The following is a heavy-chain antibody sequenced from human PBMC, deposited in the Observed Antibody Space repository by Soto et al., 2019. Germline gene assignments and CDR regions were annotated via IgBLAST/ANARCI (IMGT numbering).Heavy chain of an antibody. CDR2: IYWDDDK. Sequence: QITLNESGPTGVRPTETLTLTCRFSGFSLTTSGVGVGWIRQSPGKATEWLALIYWDDDKRYSASLKSRLTITKDTSKNQVVLTVSDLDPTDTATYYCAHRVLRTVFGLVTTTAIYFDFWGQGTPVAVSS. D-gene: IGHD3-3*01. CDR3: AHRVLRTVFGLVTTTAIYFDF. V-gene: IGHV2-5*02. J-gene: IGHJ4*02. CDR1: GFSLTTSGVG.